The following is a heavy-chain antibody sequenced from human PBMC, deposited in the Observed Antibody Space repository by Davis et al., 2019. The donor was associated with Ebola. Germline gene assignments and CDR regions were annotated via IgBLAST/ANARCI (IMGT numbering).Heavy chain of an antibody. CDR3: ARDHSRDCTNGVCYTDYYYYGMDV. CDR1: GYTFTGYY. J-gene: IGHJ6*02. Sequence: ASVKVSCKASGYTFTGYYMHWVRQAPGQGLEWMGWINPNSGGTNYAQKFQGRVTMTRDTSISTAYMELSRLRSDDTAVYYCARDHSRDCTNGVCYTDYYYYGMDVWGQGTTVTVSS. D-gene: IGHD2-8*01. V-gene: IGHV1-2*02. CDR2: INPNSGGT.